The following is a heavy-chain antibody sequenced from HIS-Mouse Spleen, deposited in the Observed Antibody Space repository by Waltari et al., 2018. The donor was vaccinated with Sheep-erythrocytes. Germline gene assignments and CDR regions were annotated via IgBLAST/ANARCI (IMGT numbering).Heavy chain of an antibody. D-gene: IGHD5-18*01. Sequence: QLQLQESGPGLVKPSETLSLTCTVSGCSISRRSSYWGWIRQPPGKGLEWIGSIYYSGSTYYNPSLKSRVTISVDTSKNQFSLKLSSVTAADTAVYYCARHKDTAMVHFDYWGQGTLVTVSS. J-gene: IGHJ4*02. CDR1: GCSISRRSSY. CDR2: IYYSGST. CDR3: ARHKDTAMVHFDY. V-gene: IGHV4-39*01.